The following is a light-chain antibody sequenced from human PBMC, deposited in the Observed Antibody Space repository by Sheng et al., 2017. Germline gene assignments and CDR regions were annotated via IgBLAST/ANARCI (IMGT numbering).Light chain of an antibody. CDR1: QSISSW. CDR3: QQYNGYSPGT. CDR2: KAS. Sequence: DTQMTQSPSTLSASVGDRVTITCRASQSISSWLAWYQQKPGKAPKLLIYKASSLESGVPSRFSGSGSGTEFTLTISSLQPDDFATYYCQQYNGYSPGTFGHGTKVEI. J-gene: IGKJ1*01. V-gene: IGKV1-5*03.